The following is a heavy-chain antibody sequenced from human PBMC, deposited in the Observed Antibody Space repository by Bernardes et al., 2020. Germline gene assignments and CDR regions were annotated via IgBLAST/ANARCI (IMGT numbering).Heavy chain of an antibody. CDR3: ARVPRAAAGILHFDY. Sequence: SVKVSCKASGYTFTGYYMHWVRQAPAQELEWMGRINPNSGGTNYAQKFQGGVTMTRDTSISTAYMELSRLRSDDTAVYYCARVPRAAAGILHFDYWGQGNLVTGTS. D-gene: IGHD6-13*01. J-gene: IGHJ4*02. V-gene: IGHV1-2*06. CDR1: GYTFTGYY. CDR2: INPNSGGT.